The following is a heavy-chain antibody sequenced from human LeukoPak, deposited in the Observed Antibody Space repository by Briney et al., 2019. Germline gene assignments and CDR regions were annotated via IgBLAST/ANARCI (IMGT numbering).Heavy chain of an antibody. J-gene: IGHJ4*02. CDR3: ARGVRYGSGSYQQPFDY. D-gene: IGHD3-10*01. V-gene: IGHV4-34*01. CDR1: GGSFSGYY. Sequence: SETLSLTCAVYGGSFSGYYWSWIRQPPGKGLEWIGEINHSGSTNYNPSLKSRVTISVDTSKNQFSLKLSSVTAADTAVYYCARGVRYGSGSYQQPFDYWGQGTLVTVSS. CDR2: INHSGST.